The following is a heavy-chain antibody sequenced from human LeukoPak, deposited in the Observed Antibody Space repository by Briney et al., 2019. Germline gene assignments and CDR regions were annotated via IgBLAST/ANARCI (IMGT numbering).Heavy chain of an antibody. V-gene: IGHV3-21*01. D-gene: IGHD1-14*01. J-gene: IGHJ5*02. Sequence: GGSLTLSCPPSLFTFRSYSMIWVRQAPRKGLEWLSSISSSSSYRYYADSVKGRFTISRDNAKNSVYLKMSSVRAEDTAVYYCARGISYWFDPWGQGTLVTVSS. CDR2: ISSSSSYR. CDR3: ARGISYWFDP. CDR1: LFTFRSYS.